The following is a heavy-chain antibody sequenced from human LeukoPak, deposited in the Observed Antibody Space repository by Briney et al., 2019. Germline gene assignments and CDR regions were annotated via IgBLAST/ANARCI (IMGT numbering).Heavy chain of an antibody. J-gene: IGHJ3*02. CDR2: ISPNTGDT. Sequence: ASVKVSCKASGYTFTYYYIHWLRQAPGQGLEWMGRISPNTGDTNYAQKFQGRVTMTRDTFITTAYMDLSGLRSDDTALYYCAITVVANAFNNWGQGTMITVSS. V-gene: IGHV1-2*06. CDR1: GYTFTYYY. D-gene: IGHD4-23*01. CDR3: AITVVANAFNN.